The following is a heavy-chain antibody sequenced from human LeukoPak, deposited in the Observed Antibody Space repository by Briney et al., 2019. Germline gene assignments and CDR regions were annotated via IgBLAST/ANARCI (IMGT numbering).Heavy chain of an antibody. V-gene: IGHV1-69*13. CDR3: ARALPGAYCGTTTCFSDH. J-gene: IGHJ4*02. Sequence: SVKVSCKASGGTFSSYAISWVRQAPGQGLEWMGGIIPIFGTANYAQKFQGRVTITADESTSTAYMELSSLRSDDTAVYYCARALPGAYCGTTTCFSDHWGQGTLVTVSS. D-gene: IGHD2-2*01. CDR2: IIPIFGTA. CDR1: GGTFSSYA.